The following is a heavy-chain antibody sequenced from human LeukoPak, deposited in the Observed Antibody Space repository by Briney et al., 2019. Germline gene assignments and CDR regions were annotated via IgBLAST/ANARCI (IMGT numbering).Heavy chain of an antibody. J-gene: IGHJ4*02. CDR2: TRNYAESYTT. D-gene: IGHD3-22*01. Sequence: PGGSLRLSCAASGFTFSDHYMDWVRQAPGKGLEWVGRTRNYAESYTTEYAASVKGRFTISRDYSKNSLYLQMNSLKTEDTAVYYCARDHPYYYDSSGYFDYWGQGTLVTVSS. V-gene: IGHV3-72*01. CDR1: GFTFSDHY. CDR3: ARDHPYYYDSSGYFDY.